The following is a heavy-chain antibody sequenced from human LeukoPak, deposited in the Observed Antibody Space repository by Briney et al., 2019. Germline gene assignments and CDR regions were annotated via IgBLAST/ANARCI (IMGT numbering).Heavy chain of an antibody. V-gene: IGHV3-66*01. D-gene: IGHD3-10*01. J-gene: IGHJ4*02. CDR1: GITVSSNF. CDR3: ALDYSGSGSYYRDY. Sequence: GGSLRLSCAASGITVSSNFMYWVRQAPGKGLQCVSVLFTGSSAYYADSVKGRFTISRDNSNDTLYLQMDSLRVEDTAVYYCALDYSGSGSYYRDYWGQGMMVTVSS. CDR2: LFTGSSA.